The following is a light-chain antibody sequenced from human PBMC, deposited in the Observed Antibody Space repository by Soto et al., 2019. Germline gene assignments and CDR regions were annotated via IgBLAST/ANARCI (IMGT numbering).Light chain of an antibody. Sequence: EIVLTQSPGTLSLSPGERATLSCRASQSVSSSSYLAWYQQKPGQAPRLLIYGASSRATGIPDRFSGSGSGTDFTLTISRLEPEGFAVYYCHQYGSSPSYTFGQGTKLEIK. V-gene: IGKV3-20*01. CDR1: QSVSSSSY. J-gene: IGKJ2*01. CDR3: HQYGSSPSYT. CDR2: GAS.